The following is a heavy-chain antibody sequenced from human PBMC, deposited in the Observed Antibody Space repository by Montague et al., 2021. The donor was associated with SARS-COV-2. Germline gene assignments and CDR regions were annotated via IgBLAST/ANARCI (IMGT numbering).Heavy chain of an antibody. J-gene: IGHJ6*02. Sequence: SETLSLTCAVYGGSFSGYYWSWIRQPPGKGLEWIGEINHSGSTNYNPSLKSRVTISVDTSKNQFSLKLSSVTAADTAVYYCARGPGVVIILAICYYYGMDVWGQGTTVTVSS. D-gene: IGHD3-3*01. CDR1: GGSFSGYY. V-gene: IGHV4-34*01. CDR3: ARGPGVVIILAICYYYGMDV. CDR2: INHSGST.